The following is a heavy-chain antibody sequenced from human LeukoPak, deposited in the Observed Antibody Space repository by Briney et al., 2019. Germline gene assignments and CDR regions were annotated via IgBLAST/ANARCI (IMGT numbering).Heavy chain of an antibody. Sequence: GESLKISCKGSGYTFSNYWIGWVRQMPGKGLEYLGIIYPGDSDTKYSPAFEGHITISVDKSITTAYLQWSSLKASDTAMYYCARPDDNADYILSYWGQGTLVTVPS. CDR1: GYTFSNYW. D-gene: IGHD4-17*01. CDR3: ARPDDNADYILSY. J-gene: IGHJ1*01. V-gene: IGHV5-51*01. CDR2: IYPGDSDT.